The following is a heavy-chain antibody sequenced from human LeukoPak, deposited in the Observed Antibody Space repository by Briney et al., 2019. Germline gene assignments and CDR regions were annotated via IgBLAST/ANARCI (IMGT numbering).Heavy chain of an antibody. CDR2: ISSSSSYI. J-gene: IGHJ4*02. Sequence: GGSLRLSCAASGFTFSSYSMNWDRQAPGKGLEWVSSISSSSSYIYYADSVKGRFTISRGNAKNSLYLQMNSLRAEDTAVYYCARTTVTTVPYWGQGTLVTVSS. CDR3: ARTTVTTVPY. V-gene: IGHV3-21*01. D-gene: IGHD4-17*01. CDR1: GFTFSSYS.